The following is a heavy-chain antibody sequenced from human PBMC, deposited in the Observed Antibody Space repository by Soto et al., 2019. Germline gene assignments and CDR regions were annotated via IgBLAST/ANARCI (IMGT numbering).Heavy chain of an antibody. D-gene: IGHD6-19*01. CDR2: INAGNGNT. V-gene: IGHV1-3*01. CDR3: ARDLGSSCWYEDWFDP. Sequence: ASVKVSCKASGYTFTSYAMHWVRQAPGQRLEWMGWINAGNGNTKYSQKFQGRVTITRDTSASTAYMELSSLRSEDTAVYYCARDLGSSCWYEDWFDPWGQGTLVTVSS. J-gene: IGHJ5*02. CDR1: GYTFTSYA.